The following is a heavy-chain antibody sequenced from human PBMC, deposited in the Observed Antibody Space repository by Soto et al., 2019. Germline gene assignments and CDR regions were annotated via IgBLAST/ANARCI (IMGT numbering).Heavy chain of an antibody. J-gene: IGHJ5*02. Sequence: QIQMVQSGGEVKKPGASVKVSCKASGYAFSSYGISWVRQAPGQGPEWMGWISAYDGDRNYGQDFQGRLTMTTDTSTSTAYMELRSLRSDDTAVYYCVRDFLHYDVSTGPYSDCFDPWGQGTLVTVSS. CDR3: VRDFLHYDVSTGPYSDCFDP. D-gene: IGHD3-9*01. V-gene: IGHV1-18*01. CDR2: ISAYDGDR. CDR1: GYAFSSYG.